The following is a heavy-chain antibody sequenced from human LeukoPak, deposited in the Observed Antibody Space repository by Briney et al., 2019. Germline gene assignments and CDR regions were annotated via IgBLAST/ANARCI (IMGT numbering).Heavy chain of an antibody. CDR3: ARIPGSYFAFDI. CDR2: IYYSGST. V-gene: IGHV4-59*01. J-gene: IGHJ3*02. D-gene: IGHD1-26*01. CDR1: GVSISSYY. Sequence: SETLSLTCTVSGVSISSYYWSWIRQPPGKGLEWIGYIYYSGSTNYNPSLKSRVTISVDTSKNQFSLKLSSVTAADTAVYYCARIPGSYFAFDIWGQGTMVTVSS.